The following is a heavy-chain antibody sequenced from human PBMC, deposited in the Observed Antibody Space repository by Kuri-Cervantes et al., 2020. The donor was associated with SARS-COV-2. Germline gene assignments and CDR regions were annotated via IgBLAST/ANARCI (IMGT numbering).Heavy chain of an antibody. D-gene: IGHD1-26*01. Sequence: PGRLLRPCCAASGFTFSNYWMHWVRQAPGKGLVWVSRTNTDGSSTSYADSVKGRFTISRDNAKNTLYLQMNSLRAEDTAVYYCARGFLRGGSDYWGQGTLVTVSS. CDR3: ARGFLRGGSDY. J-gene: IGHJ4*02. V-gene: IGHV3-74*01. CDR1: GFTFSNYW. CDR2: TNTDGSST.